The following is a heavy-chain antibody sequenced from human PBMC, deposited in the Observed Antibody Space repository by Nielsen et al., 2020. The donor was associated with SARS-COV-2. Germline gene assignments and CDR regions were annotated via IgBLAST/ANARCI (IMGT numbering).Heavy chain of an antibody. J-gene: IGHJ6*02. CDR1: EVTLKNYG. Sequence: GESLKISCAGSEVTLKNYGGNWVRQAPDKGPEWLALISFDGRNKVYGESVKGRFIISRASSRNTVYLQLNSLRVDDTAVYFCAKDLEERVATIPSYLYHALDVWGPGITVTVSS. V-gene: IGHV3-30*06. CDR2: ISFDGRNK. CDR3: AKDLEERVATIPSYLYHALDV. D-gene: IGHD2/OR15-2a*01.